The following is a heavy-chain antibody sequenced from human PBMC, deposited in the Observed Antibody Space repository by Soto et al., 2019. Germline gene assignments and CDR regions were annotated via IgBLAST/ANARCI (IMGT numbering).Heavy chain of an antibody. CDR2: ISPYNGHT. CDR3: ARGGSGYHTGRGFAGTMDV. V-gene: IGHV1-18*04. D-gene: IGHD3-22*01. Sequence: ASVKVSCKASGYIFTGYGISWVRQAPGQGLEWMGWISPYNGHTEFAQRLQGRLTLTTDTSTSTAFMELSNLRSDDTAMYYCARGGSGYHTGRGFAGTMDVWGQGTTVTVSS. J-gene: IGHJ6*02. CDR1: GYIFTGYG.